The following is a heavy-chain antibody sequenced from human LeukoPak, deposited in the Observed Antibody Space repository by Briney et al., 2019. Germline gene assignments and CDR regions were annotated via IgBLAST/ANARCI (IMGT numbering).Heavy chain of an antibody. J-gene: IGHJ5*02. V-gene: IGHV4-59*08. CDR2: IYYRGST. Sequence: SETLSLTCTVSGGSISSYYWSWIRQPPGKGLEWIGYIYYRGSTNYNPSLKSRVTISVDTSKNQFSLKLNSVTAADTAVYYCARHGGGSYFDYEGNWFDPWGQGTLVTVSS. D-gene: IGHD1-26*01. CDR1: GGSISSYY. CDR3: ARHGGGSYFDYEGNWFDP.